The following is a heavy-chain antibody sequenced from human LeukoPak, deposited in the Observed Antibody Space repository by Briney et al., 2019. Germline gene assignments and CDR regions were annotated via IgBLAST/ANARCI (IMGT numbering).Heavy chain of an antibody. Sequence: PGGSLRLSCAASGFTFSSYGMHWVRQAPGKGLEWVAFIRYDGSNKYYADSVKGRFTVSRDDSKNTLYLQMNSLRGDDTAVYYCAKDGISYYYIYYWGQGTLVTVSS. CDR1: GFTFSSYG. V-gene: IGHV3-30*02. D-gene: IGHD1-14*01. CDR3: AKDGISYYYIYY. J-gene: IGHJ4*02. CDR2: IRYDGSNK.